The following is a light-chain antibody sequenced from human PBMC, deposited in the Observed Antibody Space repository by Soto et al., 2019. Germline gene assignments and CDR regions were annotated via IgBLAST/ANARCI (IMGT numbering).Light chain of an antibody. CDR1: LRISKY. J-gene: IGKJ4*01. CDR2: GAS. Sequence: DIEVIQSPSSLSASVGDRVTITCRASLRISKYLNWYQQLPGKAPKLLIYGASSLQSGVPSRFSGSGSGTDFTLTISCLQPEDSATYSCQQSHSTPLTFGVGTKLEI. CDR3: QQSHSTPLT. V-gene: IGKV1-39*01.